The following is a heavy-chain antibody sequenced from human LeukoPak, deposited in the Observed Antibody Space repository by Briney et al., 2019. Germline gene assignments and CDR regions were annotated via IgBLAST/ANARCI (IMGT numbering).Heavy chain of an antibody. V-gene: IGHV3-21*01. D-gene: IGHD1-26*01. J-gene: IGHJ4*02. Sequence: SGGSLRLSCAASGFTFSSYSMNWVRQAPGKGLEWVSTISSSSSYIYYADSVKGRFTISRDNAKNSLYLQMNSLRAEGTAVYYCARDRVGATRVMDYWGQGTLVTVSS. CDR2: ISSSSSYI. CDR1: GFTFSSYS. CDR3: ARDRVGATRVMDY.